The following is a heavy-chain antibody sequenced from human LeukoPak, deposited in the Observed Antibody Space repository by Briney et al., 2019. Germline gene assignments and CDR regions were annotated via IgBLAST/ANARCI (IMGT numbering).Heavy chain of an antibody. Sequence: SETLSLTCTVSGGSISNFYWSWIRQPAGKGREWIGRIYSSGRTNYNSSLKSRVAMSIDTSNNQFSLKLSSVTAADTAVYYCARDLPSYYFDSGNMFDPWGQGTLVTVSS. CDR3: ARDLPSYYFDSGNMFDP. CDR1: GGSISNFY. J-gene: IGHJ5*02. CDR2: IYSSGRT. D-gene: IGHD3-10*01. V-gene: IGHV4-4*07.